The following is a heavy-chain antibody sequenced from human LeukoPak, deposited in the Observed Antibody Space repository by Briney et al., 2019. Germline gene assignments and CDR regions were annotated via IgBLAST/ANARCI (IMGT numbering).Heavy chain of an antibody. J-gene: IGHJ4*02. CDR3: ARTRQWLAFDY. Sequence: GGSLRLSCAVSGFTFSNYGMSWVRQAPGKGLEWVSAISSSGRYTSYADSVKGRFTISRDNSKNTLYLQMNSLRAEDTAVYYCARTRQWLAFDYWGQGTLVTVSS. V-gene: IGHV3-23*01. CDR1: GFTFSNYG. CDR2: ISSSGRYT. D-gene: IGHD6-19*01.